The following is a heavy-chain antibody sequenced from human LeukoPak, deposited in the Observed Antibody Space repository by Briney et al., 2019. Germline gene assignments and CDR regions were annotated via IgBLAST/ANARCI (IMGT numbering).Heavy chain of an antibody. CDR3: ARVSSSGWYYFDY. J-gene: IGHJ4*02. CDR1: GGSFSGYY. CDR2: IYHSGST. Sequence: NPSETLSLTCAVYGGSFSGYYWSWIRQPPGKGLEWIGEIYHSGSTNYNPSLKSRVTISVDTSKNQFSLKLSSVTAADTAVYYCARVSSSGWYYFDYWGQGTLVTVSS. V-gene: IGHV4-34*01. D-gene: IGHD6-19*01.